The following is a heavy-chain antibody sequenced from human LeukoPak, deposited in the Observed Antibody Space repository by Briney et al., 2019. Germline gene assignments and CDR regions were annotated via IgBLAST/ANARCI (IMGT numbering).Heavy chain of an antibody. V-gene: IGHV1-2*02. J-gene: IGHJ4*02. D-gene: IGHD4-17*01. CDR1: GYTFTVYY. CDR2: ISPNSGGR. Sequence: ASVKVSCKASGYTFTVYYIHWVRQAPGQGLEWMGWISPNSGGRNYAQKFQGRVTMTRDTSVSTAHMELSNVRSDDTAVYYCARGTTVTTPFDYWGQGTLVTVSS. CDR3: ARGTTVTTPFDY.